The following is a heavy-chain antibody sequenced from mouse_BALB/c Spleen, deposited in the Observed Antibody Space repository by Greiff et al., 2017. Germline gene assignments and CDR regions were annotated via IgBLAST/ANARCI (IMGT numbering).Heavy chain of an antibody. CDR1: GYTFTDYA. Sequence: QVQLKQSGPELVRPGVSVKISCKGSGYTFTDYAMHWVKQSHAKSLEWIGVISTYYGNTNYNQKFKGKATMTVDKSSSTAYMELARLTSEDSAIYYCARFTTATGYAMDYWGQGTSVTVSS. V-gene: IGHV1-67*01. J-gene: IGHJ4*01. CDR2: ISTYYGNT. D-gene: IGHD1-2*01. CDR3: ARFTTATGYAMDY.